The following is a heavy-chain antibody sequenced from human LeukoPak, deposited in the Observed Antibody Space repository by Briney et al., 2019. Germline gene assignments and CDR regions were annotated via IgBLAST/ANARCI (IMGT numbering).Heavy chain of an antibody. CDR3: AIRDGHTDH. Sequence: ASVKVSCKTSGYTFTNYAMHWVRQAPGQTIQWLAWINPANGYTRYSRHFQDRVTVSSDTSADTAYMELSSLRSEDKAIYYCAIRDGHTDHWGQGTLVTVSS. V-gene: IGHV1-3*03. CDR2: INPANGYT. CDR1: GYTFTNYA. D-gene: IGHD5-24*01. J-gene: IGHJ4*02.